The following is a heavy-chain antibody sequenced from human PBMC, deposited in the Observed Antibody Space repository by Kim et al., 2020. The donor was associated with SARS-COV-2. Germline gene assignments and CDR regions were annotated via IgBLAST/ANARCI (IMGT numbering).Heavy chain of an antibody. J-gene: IGHJ4*02. Sequence: SVQGHVTMSADKSNSTAYLQWSSLKASDTAMYYCARLPRDYYDSSGHFDYWGQGTLVTVSS. V-gene: IGHV5-10-1*01. CDR3: ARLPRDYYDSSGHFDY. D-gene: IGHD3-22*01.